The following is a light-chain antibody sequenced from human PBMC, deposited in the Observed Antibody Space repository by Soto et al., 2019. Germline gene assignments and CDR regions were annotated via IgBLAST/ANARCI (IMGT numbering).Light chain of an antibody. J-gene: IGKJ1*01. CDR2: GAS. V-gene: IGKV3-20*01. Sequence: IVLTQSPGTLSLSPGERATLSCRASQSVSSSYLAWYQQKPGQAPRLLIYGASSRATGIPDRFSGSGSGTDFTLTISRLEPEEFAVYYCQQYGSSPRTFGLGTKVDIK. CDR1: QSVSSSY. CDR3: QQYGSSPRT.